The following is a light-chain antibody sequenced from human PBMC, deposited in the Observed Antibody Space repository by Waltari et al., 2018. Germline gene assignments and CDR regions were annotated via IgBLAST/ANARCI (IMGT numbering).Light chain of an antibody. CDR3: QQYNNWPKA. CDR2: GAS. V-gene: IGKV3-15*01. CDR1: QSVSSN. Sequence: EIVMTQSPVTLSVSPGERATLSCRASQSVSSNLAWYQQTPGQAPRLLIYGASPRATGIPARFSGGGSGTEFTLTINSLQSEDFAVYYCQQYNNWPKAFGQGTKVEIK. J-gene: IGKJ1*01.